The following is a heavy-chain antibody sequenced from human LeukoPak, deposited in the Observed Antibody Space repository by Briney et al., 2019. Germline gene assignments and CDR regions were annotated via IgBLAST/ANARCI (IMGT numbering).Heavy chain of an antibody. CDR1: GYTFTSYD. D-gene: IGHD6-6*01. CDR3: ASSRSSSSDFDY. V-gene: IGHV1-69*06. J-gene: IGHJ4*02. Sequence: SVKVSCKASGYTFTSYDINWVRQAPGQGLEWMGGIIPIFGTANYAQKFQGRVTITADKSTSTAYMELSSLRSEDTAVYYCASSRSSSSDFDYWGQGTLVTVSS. CDR2: IIPIFGTA.